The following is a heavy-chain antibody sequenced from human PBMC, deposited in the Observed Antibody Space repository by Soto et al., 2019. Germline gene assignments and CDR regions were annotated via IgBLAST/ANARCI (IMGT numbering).Heavy chain of an antibody. Sequence: EVELVESGGGLVKPGGSLRLSCAASGFSFSTYSMNWLRQAPGKGLEWVSSMDSSSNYIYYADSLKGRFTISRDNAKNSLYLQMNSLRVEDTAVYYCARTLVGIPVWYYWGQGTLVTVSS. CDR3: ARTLVGIPVWYY. J-gene: IGHJ4*02. CDR2: MDSSSNYI. CDR1: GFSFSTYS. D-gene: IGHD3-9*01. V-gene: IGHV3-21*01.